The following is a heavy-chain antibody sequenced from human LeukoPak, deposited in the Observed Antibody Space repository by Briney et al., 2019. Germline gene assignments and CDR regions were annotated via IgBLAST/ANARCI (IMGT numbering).Heavy chain of an antibody. Sequence: SVKVSCKASGYTFTSYGISWVRQAPGQGLEWMGRIIPILGIANYAQKFQGRVTITADKSTSTAYMELSSLRSEDTAVYYCASSRYSSWFDPWGQGTLVTVSS. V-gene: IGHV1-69*04. D-gene: IGHD6-13*01. CDR3: ASSRYSSWFDP. CDR1: GYTFTSYG. CDR2: IIPILGIA. J-gene: IGHJ5*02.